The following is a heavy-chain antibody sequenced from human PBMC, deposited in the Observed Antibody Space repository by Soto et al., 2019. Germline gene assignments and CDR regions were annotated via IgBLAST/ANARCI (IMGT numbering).Heavy chain of an antibody. CDR3: ARGVRNYYGMDV. J-gene: IGHJ6*02. Sequence: PVGSLRLSCAASGFTFNLYWMHWIRQAPGKGLVWVSRLNMDGSTTNYADSVKGRFIISRDSSKNTVYLQMYDLRAEDTAMYYCARGVRNYYGMDVWGQGTTVTVSS. V-gene: IGHV3-74*01. CDR2: LNMDGSTT. CDR1: GFTFNLYW.